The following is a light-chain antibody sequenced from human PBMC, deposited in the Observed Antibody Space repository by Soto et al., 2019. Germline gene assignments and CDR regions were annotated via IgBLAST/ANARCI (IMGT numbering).Light chain of an antibody. Sequence: QSALTQPASVSGSPGQSITISCTGTRSNVGSYNFVSWYRQYTGKAPELIIYEVSQRPSTFFNRFSGSKSGNTASLTVSGLQSGDEADYYCCSYAGNNTLVFGGGTKVTVL. J-gene: IGLJ3*02. CDR1: RSNVGSYNF. CDR2: EVS. V-gene: IGLV2-23*02. CDR3: CSYAGNNTLV.